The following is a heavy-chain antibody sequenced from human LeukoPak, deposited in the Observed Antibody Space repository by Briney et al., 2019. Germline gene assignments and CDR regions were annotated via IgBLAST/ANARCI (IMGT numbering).Heavy chain of an antibody. CDR2: IYNSGST. CDR1: GGSISSGGYY. V-gene: IGHV4-31*03. Sequence: SETLSLTCTVSGGSISSGGYYWSWIRQHPGKGLEWIGHIYNSGSTHYNPSLKSRVTISVDTSKNQFSLKLSSVTAADTAVYYCAREDSTSSAWYYHFVDVWGKGTTVTVSS. D-gene: IGHD6-6*01. J-gene: IGHJ6*03. CDR3: AREDSTSSAWYYHFVDV.